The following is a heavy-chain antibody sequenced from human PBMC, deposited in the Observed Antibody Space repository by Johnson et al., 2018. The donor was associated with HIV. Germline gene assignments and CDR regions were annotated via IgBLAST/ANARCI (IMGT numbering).Heavy chain of an antibody. V-gene: IGHV3-30*04. CDR3: ARDGPPYYGGNSGGVFDI. CDR2: ISFDGSNK. CDR1: GFTFSSYA. D-gene: IGHD4-23*01. J-gene: IGHJ3*02. Sequence: QVQLVESGGGVVQPGRSLRLSCAASGFTFSSYAMHWVRQAPGKGLEWVAVISFDGSNKYYADSVKGRFTISRDNSKNTLYLQMNSLRAEDTAVYYCARDGPPYYGGNSGGVFDIWGQGTMVTVS.